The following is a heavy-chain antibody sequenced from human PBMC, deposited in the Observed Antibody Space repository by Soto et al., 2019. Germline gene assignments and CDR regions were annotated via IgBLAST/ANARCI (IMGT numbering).Heavy chain of an antibody. V-gene: IGHV3-23*01. J-gene: IGHJ4*02. CDR2: ISDSADRI. CDR1: GFSFSSNS. Sequence: GGSLRLSCKASGFSFSSNSMGWLRQAPGKGLDWVSSISDSADRIYYADSVRGRFTISRDNSKNTLTLQVNSLRADDTAVYFCAKEHGGGTSMITSYFDYWGRGTLVTVS. CDR3: AKEHGGGTSMITSYFDY. D-gene: IGHD5-18*01.